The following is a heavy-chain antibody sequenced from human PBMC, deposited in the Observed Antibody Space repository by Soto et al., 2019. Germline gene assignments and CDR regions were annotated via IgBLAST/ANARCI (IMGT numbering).Heavy chain of an antibody. V-gene: IGHV3-7*01. CDR1: TFTFSNHW. Sequence: GGSLRLSCASSTFTFSNHWMSWVRQAPGKGLEWVANINQGGSAKYYLDSVKGRFTISRDNAKNSLDLQMNSLRAEDTAVYYCARIYCSTTSCYIDYWGQGTLVNVS. CDR3: ARIYCSTTSCYIDY. CDR2: INQGGSAK. J-gene: IGHJ4*02. D-gene: IGHD2-2*02.